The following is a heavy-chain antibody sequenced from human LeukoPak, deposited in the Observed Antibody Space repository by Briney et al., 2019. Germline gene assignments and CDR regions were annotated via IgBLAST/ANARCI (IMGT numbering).Heavy chain of an antibody. CDR1: GLTFTNAW. J-gene: IGHJ4*02. CDR3: STLSYVGGY. V-gene: IGHV3-15*01. CDR2: SKSQTDGGTT. Sequence: GGSLRLSCAASGLTFTNAWMSWVRQAPGTGLEWIGRSKSQTDGGTTDYATPVKGRFTISRDDSKNTVYLQMNSLKTEDTAVYYCSTLSYVGGYWGQGTLVTVSS. D-gene: IGHD3-10*02.